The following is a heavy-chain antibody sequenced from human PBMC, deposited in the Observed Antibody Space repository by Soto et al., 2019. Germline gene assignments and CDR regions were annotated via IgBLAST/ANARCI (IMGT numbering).Heavy chain of an antibody. J-gene: IGHJ5*02. CDR1: GFSLSNTGMG. CDR2: IFSSDGK. V-gene: IGHV2-26*01. CDR3: ARITYYYASSGYYSLDWFDP. Sequence: QVTLKESGPVLVKPTETLTLTCTVSGFSLSNTGMGVSWIRQPPGKALEWLAHIFSSDGKSYSTSLETRLTISKDTSRSQLVLTMTNVDPVDTATYYCARITYYYASSGYYSLDWFDPWGQGTLVTVSS. D-gene: IGHD3-22*01.